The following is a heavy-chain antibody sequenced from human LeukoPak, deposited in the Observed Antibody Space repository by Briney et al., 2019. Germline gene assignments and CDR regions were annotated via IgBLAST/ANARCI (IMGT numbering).Heavy chain of an antibody. CDR2: SNTYSGNA. J-gene: IGHJ4*02. V-gene: IGHV1-18*01. CDR1: GYTFTSYG. Sequence: ASVKVSCKTSGYTFTSYGVIWVRQAPGQGLEWMGWSNTYSGNAIYAQNLQGRVTLTADTSTATAYMEVRNLRSDDTAVYYCARVPYYYDGSGYYGHFLPPHYWGQGTLVTVSS. CDR3: ARVPYYYDGSGYYGHFLPPHY. D-gene: IGHD3-22*01.